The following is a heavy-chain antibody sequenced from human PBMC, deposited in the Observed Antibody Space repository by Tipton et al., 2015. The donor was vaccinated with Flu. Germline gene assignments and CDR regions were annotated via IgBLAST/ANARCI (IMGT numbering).Heavy chain of an antibody. Sequence: SLRLSCAASGFSFSSFGMHWVRQAPGKGLEWVAALSHDGSSKYYADSVKGRFTTSRDNSKNTLFLEMNSLRAEDSAMYYCARDPFLGTGDAFDVWGRGTMVTVSS. CDR1: GFSFSSFG. D-gene: IGHD2/OR15-2a*01. V-gene: IGHV3-30*03. J-gene: IGHJ3*01. CDR2: LSHDGSSK. CDR3: ARDPFLGTGDAFDV.